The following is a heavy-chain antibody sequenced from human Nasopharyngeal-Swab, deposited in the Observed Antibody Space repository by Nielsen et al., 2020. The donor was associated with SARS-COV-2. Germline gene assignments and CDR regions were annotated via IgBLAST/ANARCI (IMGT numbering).Heavy chain of an antibody. D-gene: IGHD3-9*01. CDR1: GGSFSGYY. Sequence: SETLSLTFAVYGGSFSGYYWSWIRQPPGKGLEWIREINHSGSTNYNPSLKSRVTISVETSKKQFSLKLSSVTAADTAVYYCARGNVLRYFDWLNQPSAKEWFDPWGQGTLVTVSS. CDR3: ARGNVLRYFDWLNQPSAKEWFDP. CDR2: INHSGST. V-gene: IGHV4-34*01. J-gene: IGHJ5*02.